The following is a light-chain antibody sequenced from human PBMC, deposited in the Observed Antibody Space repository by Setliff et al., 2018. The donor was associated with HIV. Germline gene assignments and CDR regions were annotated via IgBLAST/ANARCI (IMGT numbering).Light chain of an antibody. CDR2: EVT. CDR1: SSDVGRYNR. V-gene: IGLV2-18*02. CDR3: SSHRSSSYV. Sequence: QSALTQPPSVSGSPGQSVTISCTGTSSDVGRYNRVSRYQQPPGTAPKLMIYEVTNRPSGVPDRFPGSKSGSTASLTISGLQAEDEGDYYCSSHRSSSYVFGTGTKVTVL. J-gene: IGLJ1*01.